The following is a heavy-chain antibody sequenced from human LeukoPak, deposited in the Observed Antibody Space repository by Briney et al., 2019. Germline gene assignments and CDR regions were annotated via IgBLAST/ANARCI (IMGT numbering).Heavy chain of an antibody. CDR2: INHSGST. CDR1: GGSFSGYY. V-gene: IGHV4-34*01. D-gene: IGHD3-9*01. Sequence: PSETLSLTCAVYGGSFSGYYWSWIRQPPGKGLEWIGEINHSGSTNYNPSLKSRVTISVDTSKNQFSLKLSSVTAADTAVYYCARQRPLRYFDWLRYMDVWGKGTTVTISS. CDR3: ARQRPLRYFDWLRYMDV. J-gene: IGHJ6*03.